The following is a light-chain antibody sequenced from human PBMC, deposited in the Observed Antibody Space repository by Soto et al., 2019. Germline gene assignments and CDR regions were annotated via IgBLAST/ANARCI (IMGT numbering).Light chain of an antibody. Sequence: QPVLTQSPSASASLGASVTLTCTLSSGHSTYAIAWHQQQPEKGPRYLMIVNSDGRHTKGDGIPDRFSGSSSGPERHLTTSSLQPEDEADYYCQTWGTGIHVFGTGTKLTVL. CDR2: VNSDGRH. J-gene: IGLJ1*01. V-gene: IGLV4-69*01. CDR3: QTWGTGIHV. CDR1: SGHSTYA.